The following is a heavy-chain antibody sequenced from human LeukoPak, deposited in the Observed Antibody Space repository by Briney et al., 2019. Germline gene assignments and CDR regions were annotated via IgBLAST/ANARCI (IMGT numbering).Heavy chain of an antibody. D-gene: IGHD3-10*01. CDR1: GYTFTSYG. J-gene: IGHJ4*02. Sequence: ASVKVSCKASGYTFTSYGISWVRQAPGQGLEWMGWISAYNGNTNYAQKLQGRVTMTTDTSTSTAYMELRGLRSDDTAVYYCSRDRDDYGSESYYTIFDYRGQGALVTVSS. CDR3: SRDRDDYGSESYYTIFDY. V-gene: IGHV1-18*01. CDR2: ISAYNGNT.